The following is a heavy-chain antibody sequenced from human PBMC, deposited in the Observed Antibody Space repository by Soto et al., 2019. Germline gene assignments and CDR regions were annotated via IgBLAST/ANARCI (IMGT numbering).Heavy chain of an antibody. J-gene: IGHJ3*02. Sequence: GGSLRLSCAASGFTFSSYAMSWVRQAPGKGLEWVSAISGSGGSTYYADSVKGRFTISRDNSKNTLYLQMNSLRAEDTAVYYCAKGWDYDYIWGSYRHAAFDIWGQGTMVTVSS. V-gene: IGHV3-23*01. CDR1: GFTFSSYA. CDR3: AKGWDYDYIWGSYRHAAFDI. CDR2: ISGSGGST. D-gene: IGHD3-16*02.